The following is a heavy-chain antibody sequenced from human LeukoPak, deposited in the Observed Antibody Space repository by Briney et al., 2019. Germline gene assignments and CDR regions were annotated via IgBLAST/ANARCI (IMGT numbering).Heavy chain of an antibody. D-gene: IGHD2-15*01. Sequence: NLQGRVTITTDTSTSTAYMELSSLRSDDTAVYYCARGIIGYYFDYWGEGTLVTVPS. V-gene: IGHV1-18*01. J-gene: IGHJ4*02. CDR3: ARGIIGYYFDY.